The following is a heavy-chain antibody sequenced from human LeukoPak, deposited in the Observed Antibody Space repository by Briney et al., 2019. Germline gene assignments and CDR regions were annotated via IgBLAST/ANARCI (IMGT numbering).Heavy chain of an antibody. CDR1: GGSFSGYY. V-gene: IGHV4-34*01. Sequence: PSETLSLTCAVYGGSFSGYYWSWIRQPPGKGLEWIGEISHSGSTNYNPSLKSRVTISVDTSKNQFSLKLSSVTAADTAAYYCARGLWNYVYGYWGQGTLVTVSS. CDR2: ISHSGST. J-gene: IGHJ4*02. CDR3: ARGLWNYVYGY. D-gene: IGHD1-7*01.